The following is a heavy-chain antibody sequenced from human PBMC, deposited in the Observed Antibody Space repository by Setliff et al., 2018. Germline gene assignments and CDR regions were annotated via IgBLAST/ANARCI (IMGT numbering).Heavy chain of an antibody. Sequence: SLRLSCAASGFTFDTYTMNWVRQAPGRGLEWVSSISSGSTYKFYADSLKGRVTISRDNGQNSLYLQLDSLRVEDTAMYYCARLRASSSWWEGPFDVWGQGTVVTVSS. CDR3: ARLRASSSWWEGPFDV. CDR1: GFTFDTYT. J-gene: IGHJ3*01. D-gene: IGHD6-13*01. CDR2: ISSGSTYK. V-gene: IGHV3-21*01.